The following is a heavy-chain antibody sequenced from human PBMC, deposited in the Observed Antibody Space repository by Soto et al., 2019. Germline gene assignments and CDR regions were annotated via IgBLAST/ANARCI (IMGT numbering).Heavy chain of an antibody. CDR1: GFTFSSYA. Sequence: EVQLVESGGGLVQPGGSLRLSCAASGFTFSSYAMHWVRQAPGKGLEYVSAISSNGGSTYYANSVKGRFTISRDNSKNTLYLQMGSLRAEDMAVYYCARDSLAGAATKFVWYFDLWGRGTLVTVSS. J-gene: IGHJ2*01. V-gene: IGHV3-64*01. D-gene: IGHD2-15*01. CDR2: ISSNGGST. CDR3: ARDSLAGAATKFVWYFDL.